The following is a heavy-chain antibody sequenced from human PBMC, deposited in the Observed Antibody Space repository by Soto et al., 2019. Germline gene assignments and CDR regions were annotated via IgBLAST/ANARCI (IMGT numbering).Heavy chain of an antibody. CDR1: GDTFTTYD. V-gene: IGHV1-8*01. Sequence: ASVKVSCMASGDTFTTYDINWVRQATGNGLEWIAWINPNSGNICYAQRFQGRVTMTRDTAIRTAYMEVSSLRSDDTAVYYCARGRASGSYYLLDYWGQGTLVTVSS. D-gene: IGHD3-10*01. CDR3: ARGRASGSYYLLDY. CDR2: INPNSGNI. J-gene: IGHJ4*02.